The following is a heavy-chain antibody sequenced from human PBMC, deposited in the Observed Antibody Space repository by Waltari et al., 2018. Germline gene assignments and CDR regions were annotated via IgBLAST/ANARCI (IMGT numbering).Heavy chain of an antibody. Sequence: EVQLLESGGGLVQSGGSLRLSCEVSGFSFSDYAMIWVRQAPGRGFQWVSFISASSVVTTYADSVKGRFTVSRDNSKNTLYLQMNNLRAEDTAVYFCAKDGKSTGYYYFFDHWGQGTLVTVSS. V-gene: IGHV3-23*01. J-gene: IGHJ4*02. CDR1: GFSFSDYA. CDR2: ISASSVVT. CDR3: AKDGKSTGYYYFFDH. D-gene: IGHD3-22*01.